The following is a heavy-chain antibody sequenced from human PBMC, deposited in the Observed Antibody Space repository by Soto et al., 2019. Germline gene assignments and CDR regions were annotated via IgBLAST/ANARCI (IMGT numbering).Heavy chain of an antibody. CDR3: ARDGFYRSTGYYYGMDV. CDR1: GGSISSGDYY. D-gene: IGHD3-10*01. V-gene: IGHV4-30-4*01. CDR2: IYYSGST. J-gene: IGHJ6*02. Sequence: TLSLTCTVSGGSISSGDYYWSWIRQPPGKGLEWIGYIYYSGSTYYNPSLKSRVTISVDTSKNQFSLKLSSVTAADTAVYYCARDGFYRSTGYYYGMDVWGQGTTVTVSS.